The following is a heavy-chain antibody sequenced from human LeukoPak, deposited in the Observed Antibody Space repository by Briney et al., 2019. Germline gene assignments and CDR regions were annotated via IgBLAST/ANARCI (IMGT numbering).Heavy chain of an antibody. V-gene: IGHV4-31*03. D-gene: IGHD3-10*01. CDR3: ARMYYYGSGSWSGYYYYYYMDV. CDR1: AGSISSGGYY. J-gene: IGHJ6*03. CDR2: IHYSGCT. Sequence: SQTLSLTCPVSAGSISSGGYYWSWIRQHPGKGLEWIGYIHYSGCTYYNPSLKSRVTISVDTSKNQFSLKLSSVTAADTVVYYCARMYYYGSGSWSGYYYYYYMDVWGKGTTVTVSS.